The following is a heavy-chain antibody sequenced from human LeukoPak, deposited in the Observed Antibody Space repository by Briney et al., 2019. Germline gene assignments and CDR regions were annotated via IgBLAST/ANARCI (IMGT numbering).Heavy chain of an antibody. CDR2: IGTAGDT. CDR3: ARDLSAGYSSNRYDY. Sequence: GGSLRLSCAASGFTFSSYDMHWVRQATGKGLEWVSAIGTAGDTYYPGSVKGRFTISRENAKNSLYLQMNSLRAEDTAVYYCARDLSAGYSSNRYDYWGQGTLVTVSS. D-gene: IGHD6-13*01. CDR1: GFTFSSYD. J-gene: IGHJ4*02. V-gene: IGHV3-13*01.